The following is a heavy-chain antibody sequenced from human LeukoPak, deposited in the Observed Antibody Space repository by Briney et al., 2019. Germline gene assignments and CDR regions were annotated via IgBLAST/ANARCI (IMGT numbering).Heavy chain of an antibody. CDR1: GFTFSSYA. V-gene: IGHV3-30-3*01. CDR2: ISYDGSNK. D-gene: IGHD4-17*01. J-gene: IGHJ4*02. CDR3: AREAHGDWGY. Sequence: PGGSLRLSCAASGFTFSSYAMHWVRQAPGKGLEWVAVISYDGSNKYYADSVKGRFTISRDNSKNTLYLQMNSLRAEDTAVYYCAREAHGDWGYWGQGTLVTVSS.